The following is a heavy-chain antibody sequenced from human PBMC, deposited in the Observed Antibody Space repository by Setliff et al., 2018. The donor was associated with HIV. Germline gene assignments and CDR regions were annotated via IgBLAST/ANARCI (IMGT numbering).Heavy chain of an antibody. V-gene: IGHV1-18*01. J-gene: IGHJ3*02. CDR2: NSPYNGNT. CDR1: GYTLTELS. CDR3: ARGGSLFTMTTHPFDI. Sequence: ASVKVSCKVSGYTLTELSMHWVRQAPGKGLEWMGWNSPYNGNTKFGQKLQGRVTMTTDTSTSTGYMELRSLRSDDTAMYYCARGGSLFTMTTHPFDIWGQGTMVTVSS. D-gene: IGHD3-22*01.